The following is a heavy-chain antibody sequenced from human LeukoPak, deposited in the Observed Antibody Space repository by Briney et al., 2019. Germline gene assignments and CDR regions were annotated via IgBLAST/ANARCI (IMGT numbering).Heavy chain of an antibody. J-gene: IGHJ4*02. CDR1: GFTFDDYG. CDR2: INWNGGST. D-gene: IGHD3-22*01. Sequence: GGSLRLSCAASGFTFDDYGMSWVRQAPGKGLEWVSGINWNGGSTGYADSVKGRFTISRDNAKNSLYLQMNSLRAEDTALYYCASRGYYYDSSGLDYWGQGTLVTVSS. CDR3: ASRGYYYDSSGLDY. V-gene: IGHV3-20*04.